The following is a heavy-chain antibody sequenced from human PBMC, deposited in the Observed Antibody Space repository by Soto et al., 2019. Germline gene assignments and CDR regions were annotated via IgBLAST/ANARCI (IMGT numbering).Heavy chain of an antibody. J-gene: IGHJ3*02. D-gene: IGHD3-22*01. CDR2: IYYSGAT. Sequence: KASETLSLTCTVSGGSINSYYWSWIRQPPGTGLERTGYIYYSGATNYNPSLNSRVTISVDTSKNQFSLNLSSVTAADTAVYYCATAHYYDSSGCNGEFDIWVQGTMVTVSS. V-gene: IGHV4-59*01. CDR3: ATAHYYDSSGCNGEFDI. CDR1: GGSINSYY.